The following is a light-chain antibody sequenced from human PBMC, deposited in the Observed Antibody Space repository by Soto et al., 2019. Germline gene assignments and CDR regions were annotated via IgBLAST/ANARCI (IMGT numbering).Light chain of an antibody. CDR1: QSISYY. CDR2: TTS. Sequence: DIQMTPSPSSPSAALVDRGILPFRASQSISYYLNWYQQKPGRAPRLLIYTTSSLQSGVPSKFSGSASGTDFTLTISSLQPEDFAVYYCQHYGSFNTFAGGTKVDIK. J-gene: IGKJ4*01. V-gene: IGKV1-39*01. CDR3: QHYGSFNT.